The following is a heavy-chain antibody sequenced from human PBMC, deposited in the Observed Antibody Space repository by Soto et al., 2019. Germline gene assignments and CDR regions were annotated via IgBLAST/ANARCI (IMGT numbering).Heavy chain of an antibody. V-gene: IGHV1-3*01. D-gene: IGHD3-10*01. CDR2: INAGNGNT. Sequence: ASVKVSCRACGYTFTSYAMHGVRQAPGQRLEWMGWINAGNGNTKYSQKFQGRVTITRDTSASTAYMELSSLRSEDTAVYYCAAGGHYYYGMDVWGQGTTVTVSS. CDR1: GYTFTSYA. J-gene: IGHJ6*02. CDR3: AAGGHYYYGMDV.